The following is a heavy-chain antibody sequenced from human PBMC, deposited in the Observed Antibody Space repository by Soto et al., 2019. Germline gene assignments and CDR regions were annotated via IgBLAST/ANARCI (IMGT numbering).Heavy chain of an antibody. CDR1: GGTFRNYA. Sequence: QVQLGQSGAEVKKPGSSVNVSCKASGGTFRNYAITWVRQAYGQGLEWLGGIIPIFGTATYAQKFQARVTCTPDESRSPADLAMSSLRSDDTAGYSCATRSNSLTLFHYGIAVWGQGTTVTVSS. V-gene: IGHV1-69*05. CDR3: ATRSNSLTLFHYGIAV. D-gene: IGHD1-26*01. J-gene: IGHJ6*02. CDR2: IIPIFGTA.